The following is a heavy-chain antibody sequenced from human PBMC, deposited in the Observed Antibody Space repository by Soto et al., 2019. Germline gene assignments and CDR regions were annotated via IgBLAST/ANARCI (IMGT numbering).Heavy chain of an antibody. D-gene: IGHD5-18*01. V-gene: IGHV4-31*03. CDR2: IYYSGST. Sequence: SETLSITCTVCGGSISSGGYYWSWIRQHPGKGLEWIGYIYYSGSTYYNPSLKSRVTISVDTSKNQFSLKLSSVTAADTAVYYCARDRHVDTAMVTLNYFDYWGQGTLVTVSS. J-gene: IGHJ4*02. CDR3: ARDRHVDTAMVTLNYFDY. CDR1: GGSISSGGYY.